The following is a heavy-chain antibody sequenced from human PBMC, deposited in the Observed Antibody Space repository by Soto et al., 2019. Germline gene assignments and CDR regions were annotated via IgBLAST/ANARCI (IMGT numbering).Heavy chain of an antibody. V-gene: IGHV3-23*01. J-gene: IGHJ4*02. CDR1: GFTFSDFY. CDR3: AKDSSSSGLRFDY. CDR2: ISGSGGST. Sequence: GGSLRLSCAASGFTFSDFYMNWIRQAPGKGLEWVSSISGSGGSTYYADSVKGRFTISRDNSKNTLFLQMNSLRAEDTAVYYCAKDSSSSGLRFDYWGQGTLVTVSS. D-gene: IGHD6-19*01.